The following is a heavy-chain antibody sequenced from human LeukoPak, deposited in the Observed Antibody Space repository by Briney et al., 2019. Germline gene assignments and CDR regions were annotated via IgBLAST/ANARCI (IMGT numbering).Heavy chain of an antibody. V-gene: IGHV4-39*01. J-gene: IGHJ4*02. CDR2: IYYSGST. CDR1: GGSISSGSYY. D-gene: IGHD6-19*01. Sequence: SETLSLTCTVSGGSISSGSYYWGWIRQPPGKGLEWIGSIYYSGSTYYNPSLKSRVTISVDTSKNQFSLKLSSVTAADTAVYYCARHYGYSSGWYGDEIDYWGQGTLVTVSS. CDR3: ARHYGYSSGWYGDEIDY.